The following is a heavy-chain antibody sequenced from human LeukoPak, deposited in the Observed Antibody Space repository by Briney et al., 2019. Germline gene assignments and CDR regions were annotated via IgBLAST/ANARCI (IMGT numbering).Heavy chain of an antibody. J-gene: IGHJ5*02. D-gene: IGHD3-9*01. CDR3: ARVVTGYYRLDP. CDR2: INAGNGNT. Sequence: ASVKVSCKASGYTFTSYAMHWVRQAPGQRLEWMGWINAGNGNTKYSQKFQGRVTITRDTSASTGYMELRSLSSDDTAVYYCARVVTGYYRLDPWGLGTLVTVSS. V-gene: IGHV1-3*01. CDR1: GYTFTSYA.